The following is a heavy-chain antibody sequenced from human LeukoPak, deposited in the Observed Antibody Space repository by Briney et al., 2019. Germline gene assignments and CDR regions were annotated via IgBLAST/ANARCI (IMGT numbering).Heavy chain of an antibody. CDR1: GFTFSSYG. D-gene: IGHD5-24*01. CDR2: IWYDGSNK. CDR3: AKAGDGYNLFDY. Sequence: GGSLRLSCAASGFTFSSYGMHWVREAPGKGLEWVALIWYDGSNKYYADSVKGRFTISRDNSKNTLYLQMNSLRAEDTAVYYCAKAGDGYNLFDYWGQGTLVTVSS. J-gene: IGHJ4*02. V-gene: IGHV3-30*02.